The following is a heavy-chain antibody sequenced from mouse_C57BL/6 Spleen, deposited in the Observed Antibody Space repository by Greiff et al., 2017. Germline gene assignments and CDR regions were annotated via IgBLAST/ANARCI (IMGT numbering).Heavy chain of an antibody. CDR3: ARGETFDY. CDR2: IYPSDSET. Sequence: QVQLQQPGAELVRPGSSVKLSCKASGYTFTSYWMDWVKQRPGQGLEWIGNIYPSDSETQYNQKFKDKATLTIYKSTSTAYMQRSSLTSEDSAVCSCARGETFDYWGQGTTLTVSS. CDR1: GYTFTSYW. J-gene: IGHJ2*01. V-gene: IGHV1-61*01.